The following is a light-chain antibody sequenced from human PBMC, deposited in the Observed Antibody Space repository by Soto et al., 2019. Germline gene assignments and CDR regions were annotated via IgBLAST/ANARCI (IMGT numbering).Light chain of an antibody. Sequence: EIVLTQAPGTLALSPGEIATLSCRASQSVSNSYLAWYQHKPGQAPRLLIYGASSRVTGIPDRFSGSGSGTAFTLTITRLEPEDFAVYYCQKYDNSPITFGQGTRLEIK. CDR1: QSVSNSY. J-gene: IGKJ5*01. V-gene: IGKV3-20*01. CDR2: GAS. CDR3: QKYDNSPIT.